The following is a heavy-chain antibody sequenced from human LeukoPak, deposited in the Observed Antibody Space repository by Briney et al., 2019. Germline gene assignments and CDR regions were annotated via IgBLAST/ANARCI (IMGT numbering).Heavy chain of an antibody. J-gene: IGHJ6*02. CDR2: IYYSGST. V-gene: IGHV4-59*12. CDR1: GGSISSYY. Sequence: PSETLSLTCTVSGGSISSYYWSWIRQPPGKGLEWIGYIYYSGSTNYNPSLKSRVTISVDTSKNQFSLKLSSVTAADTAVYYCARARRGYSGYDSRYGMDVWGQGTTVTVSS. D-gene: IGHD5-12*01. CDR3: ARARRGYSGYDSRYGMDV.